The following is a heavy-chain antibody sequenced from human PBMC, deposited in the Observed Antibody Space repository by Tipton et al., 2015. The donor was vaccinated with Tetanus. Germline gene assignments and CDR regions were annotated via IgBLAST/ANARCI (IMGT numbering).Heavy chain of an antibody. CDR3: ARRRGMIHTFDI. CDR1: DASVTTYY. CDR2: MFYSGGT. D-gene: IGHD1-14*01. Sequence: LRLSCTVSDASVTTYYWYWMRQTPGKGLDWLGYMFYSGGTTKYNPSLKSRLSMSLHTSQNQFSLKLNSVTAADTAVYYCARRRGMIHTFDIWGQGTVVTVSS. V-gene: IGHV4-59*02. J-gene: IGHJ3*02.